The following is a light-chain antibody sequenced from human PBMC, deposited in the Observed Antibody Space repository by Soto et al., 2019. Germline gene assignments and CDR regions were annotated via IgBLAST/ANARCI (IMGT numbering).Light chain of an antibody. J-gene: IGKJ5*01. CDR1: QRVRSN. V-gene: IGKV3D-15*01. CDR3: QQYNNWPPIN. Sequence: IVLRQSPATLSLSPGERATLSCMASQRVRSNLAWYQPTPGQAPRLLIYGASTRATGIPARFSGSGSGTEFTLTIRSLQSEDFAVYYCQQYNNWPPINCGQGTRRDNK. CDR2: GAS.